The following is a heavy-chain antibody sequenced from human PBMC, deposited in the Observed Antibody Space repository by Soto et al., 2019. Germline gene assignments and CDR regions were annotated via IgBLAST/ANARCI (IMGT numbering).Heavy chain of an antibody. D-gene: IGHD6-13*01. V-gene: IGHV3-33*01. CDR1: GFTFSTYL. J-gene: IGHJ3*02. Sequence: QVQLVESGGGVVQPGESLRLSCAASGFTFSTYLMHWVRQAPGKGLEWVAVIYSDGATEYYGDSVKGRFIISRDNSRSTLYVQMNDLRVEDTAVYFCARYVVSSSWHALDIWGQGTMVSVSS. CDR3: ARYVVSSSWHALDI. CDR2: IYSDGATE.